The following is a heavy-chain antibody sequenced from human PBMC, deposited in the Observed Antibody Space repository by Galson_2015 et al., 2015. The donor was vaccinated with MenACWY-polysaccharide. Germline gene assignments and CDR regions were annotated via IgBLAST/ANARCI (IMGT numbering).Heavy chain of an antibody. CDR3: AHRHKAPELSSLYFDY. CDR2: VYWDDDK. J-gene: IGHJ4*02. V-gene: IGHV2-5*02. D-gene: IGHD3-16*02. CDR1: GFSLSTSAVG. Sequence: PALVKPTQTLTLTCTFSGFSLSTSAVGVGWIRQPPGKALEWLALVYWDDDKRYSPSLKSRLSISKDTSKNQVVLRMTNMDPVDTGTYYCAHRHKAPELSSLYFDYWGQGTLVTVSS.